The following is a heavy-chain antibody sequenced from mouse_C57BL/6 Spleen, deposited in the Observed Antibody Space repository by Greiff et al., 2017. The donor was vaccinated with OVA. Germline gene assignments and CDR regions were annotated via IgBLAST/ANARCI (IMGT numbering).Heavy chain of an antibody. Sequence: EVNLVESGGGLVQPGGSLSLSCAASGFTFTDYYMSWVRQPPGKALEWLGFIRNKANGYTTEYSASVKGRFTISRDNSQSILYLQMNALRAEDSATYYCARSIGPYGSSYAMDYWGQGTSVTVSS. CDR1: GFTFTDYY. CDR2: IRNKANGYTT. D-gene: IGHD1-1*01. J-gene: IGHJ4*01. V-gene: IGHV7-3*01. CDR3: ARSIGPYGSSYAMDY.